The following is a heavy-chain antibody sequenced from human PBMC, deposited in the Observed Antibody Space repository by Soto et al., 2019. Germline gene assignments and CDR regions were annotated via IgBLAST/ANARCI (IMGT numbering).Heavy chain of an antibody. Sequence: ESLQLCCAASGFTFSSYAMSGVRQAAGKGLEWVSAISGSGGSTYYADSVKGRFTISRDNSKNTLYLQMNSLRAEDTAVYYCAKDLYYDSSGYYYHDAFDIWGQGTMVTVSS. V-gene: IGHV3-23*01. J-gene: IGHJ3*02. CDR1: GFTFSSYA. CDR3: AKDLYYDSSGYYYHDAFDI. CDR2: ISGSGGST. D-gene: IGHD3-22*01.